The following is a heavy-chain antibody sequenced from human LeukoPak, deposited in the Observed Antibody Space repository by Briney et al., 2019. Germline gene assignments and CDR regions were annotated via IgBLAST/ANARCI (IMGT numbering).Heavy chain of an antibody. Sequence: SQTLSLTCAVSGGSLSIGGSPWGWVRQPPGRGLEWVGYIYHSGRTYYNPSLKSRVTISVDTSKNQFSLKLSSVTAAVTAVYYCARTAVGYCSSTSCYRRNGFDPWGQGTLVTVSS. D-gene: IGHD2-2*01. V-gene: IGHV4-30-2*01. J-gene: IGHJ5*02. CDR3: ARTAVGYCSSTSCYRRNGFDP. CDR2: IYHSGRT. CDR1: GGSLSIGGSP.